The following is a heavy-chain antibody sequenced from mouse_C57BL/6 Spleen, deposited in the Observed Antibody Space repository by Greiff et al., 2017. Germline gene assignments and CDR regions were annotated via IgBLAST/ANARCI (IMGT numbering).Heavy chain of an antibody. CDR2: IYPGSGST. V-gene: IGHV1-55*01. D-gene: IGHD2-4*01. CDR1: GYTFTSYW. J-gene: IGHJ3*01. CDR3: ARLDYDYAPFAY. Sequence: QVQLQQPGAELVKPGASVKMSCKASGYTFTSYWITWVKQRPGQGLEWIGDIYPGSGSTNYNEKFKSKATLTVDTSSSTAYMQLSSLTSEDSAVYYWARLDYDYAPFAYWGQGTLVTVSA.